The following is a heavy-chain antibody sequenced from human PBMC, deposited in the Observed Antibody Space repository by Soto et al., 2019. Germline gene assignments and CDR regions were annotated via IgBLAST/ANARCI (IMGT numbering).Heavy chain of an antibody. V-gene: IGHV3-30*19. CDR3: ARWGTTGGFDL. J-gene: IGHJ4*02. D-gene: IGHD3-16*01. Sequence: QVQLVESGGGVVQPYASLRLSCAASGYRVTSFVMHWVRQAPGKGLEWVAFTSYDGNNKDYGDSVKGRFTVSRDNSQNTLHLQMDFLRPEDTALYYCARWGTTGGFDLWGQGTLVSVSA. CDR1: GYRVTSFV. CDR2: TSYDGNNK.